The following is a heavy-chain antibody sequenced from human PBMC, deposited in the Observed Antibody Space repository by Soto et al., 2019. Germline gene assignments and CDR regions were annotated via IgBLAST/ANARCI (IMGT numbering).Heavy chain of an antibody. CDR3: AKVRYFWRRYYPALDS. CDR1: GFIFSSYA. J-gene: IGHJ4*02. D-gene: IGHD3-3*01. V-gene: IGHV3-23*01. Sequence: PGGSLRLSCAASGFIFSSYAMSWVRQAPGKGLEWVSGIDSSGGNTDYADSAKGRFSISRDNSKNTLYLHMNSLRAEDTAIYYCAKVRYFWRRYYPALDSWGKALLVTVSS. CDR2: IDSSGGNT.